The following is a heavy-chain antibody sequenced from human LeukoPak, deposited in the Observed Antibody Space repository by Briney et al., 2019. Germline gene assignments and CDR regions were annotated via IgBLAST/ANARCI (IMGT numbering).Heavy chain of an antibody. CDR3: ARDPRIYSGYYYYYMDV. CDR2: TYYRSKWYN. V-gene: IGHV6-1*01. CDR1: GDSVSSNSAA. D-gene: IGHD3-10*01. Sequence: SQTLSLTCGISGDSVSSNSAAWNWIRQSPSRGLEWLGRTYYRSKWYNNYAVSVKSRITINPDSSKNQVSLQLNSVTPEDTAMYYCARDPRIYSGYYYYYMDVWGKGTTVTVSS. J-gene: IGHJ6*03.